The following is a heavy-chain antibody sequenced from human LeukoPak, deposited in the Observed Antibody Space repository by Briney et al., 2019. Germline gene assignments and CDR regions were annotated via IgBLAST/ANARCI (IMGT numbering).Heavy chain of an antibody. D-gene: IGHD5-24*01. Sequence: PGGSLRLSCTASEFTVSRNYMLWVRQAPGKGLEWVSLIFSNGDTHYADSVKGRFTISRDTSKNTVSLQMNSLRVEDTAMYYCTRDQMNYWGRGTLVTVSS. CDR3: TRDQMNY. J-gene: IGHJ4*02. V-gene: IGHV3-53*01. CDR1: EFTVSRNY. CDR2: IFSNGDT.